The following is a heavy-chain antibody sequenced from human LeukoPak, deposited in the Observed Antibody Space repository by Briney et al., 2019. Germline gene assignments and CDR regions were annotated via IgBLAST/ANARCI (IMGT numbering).Heavy chain of an antibody. Sequence: RTRARNDGVVGKGGDLWSWILLPKRKGLEWIGYIYYSGSTNYNPSLKSRVTISVDTSKNQFSLKLSSVTAADTAVYYCARGEWLAHYFYYWGQGTLVTVSS. V-gene: IGHV4-61*08. J-gene: IGHJ4*02. CDR2: IYYSGST. CDR1: DGVVGKGGDL. CDR3: ARGEWLAHYFYY. D-gene: IGHD6-19*01.